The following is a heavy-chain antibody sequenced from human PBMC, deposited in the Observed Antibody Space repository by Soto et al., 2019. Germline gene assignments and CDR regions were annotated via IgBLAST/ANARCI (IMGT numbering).Heavy chain of an antibody. V-gene: IGHV3-7*01. CDR2: IKQDGSEK. D-gene: IGHD3-10*01. CDR1: GFTFSSYW. Sequence: PGGSLRLSCAASGFTFSSYWMSWVRQAPGKGLEWVANIKQDGSEKYYVDSVKGRFTISRDNAKNSLYLQMNSLRAEDTAVYYCAKFRWGGATYYYGSGRGRSFDYWGQGTLVTVSS. J-gene: IGHJ4*02. CDR3: AKFRWGGATYYYGSGRGRSFDY.